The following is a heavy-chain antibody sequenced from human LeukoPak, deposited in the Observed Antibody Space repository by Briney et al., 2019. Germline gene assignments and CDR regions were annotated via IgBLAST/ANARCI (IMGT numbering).Heavy chain of an antibody. V-gene: IGHV5-51*01. D-gene: IGHD5-24*01. Sequence: EESLKISCKGSGYSFTSYWIGWVRLLPGKGLEWMGIIYPGDSDTTYSPSFQGQVTISADKSISTAYLQWSSLKASDTAMYYCARHGRDGYNYYSDYWGQGTLVTVSS. J-gene: IGHJ4*02. CDR1: GYSFTSYW. CDR3: ARHGRDGYNYYSDY. CDR2: IYPGDSDT.